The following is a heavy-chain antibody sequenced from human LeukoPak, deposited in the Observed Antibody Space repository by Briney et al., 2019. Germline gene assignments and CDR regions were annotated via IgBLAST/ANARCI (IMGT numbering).Heavy chain of an antibody. Sequence: PGGSLSLSCEASGFTFSSYAMSGVRRPPGKGLEGVPVISGSGASTFYADSVKGRFSISRDNSKNTLYLQMNSLRAEDTAVYYCAKDPSGASIVRYFDYWGQGTLVIVSS. CDR1: GFTFSSYA. CDR3: AKDPSGASIVRYFDY. V-gene: IGHV3-23*01. D-gene: IGHD3-16*02. CDR2: ISGSGAST. J-gene: IGHJ4*02.